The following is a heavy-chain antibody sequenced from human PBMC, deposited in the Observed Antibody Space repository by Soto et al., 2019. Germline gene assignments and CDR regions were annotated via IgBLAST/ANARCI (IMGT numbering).Heavy chain of an antibody. CDR1: GGSISISNW. D-gene: IGHD4-17*01. CDR3: ARDSGYYGPFDY. V-gene: IGHV4-4*02. CDR2: IYHSGST. J-gene: IGHJ4*02. Sequence: SETLSLTCAVSGGSISISNWWSWVRQPPGKGLEWIGEIYHSGSTNYNPSLKSRVTISVDKSKNQFSLKLSSVTAADTAVYYCARDSGYYGPFDYWGQGTLVTVSS.